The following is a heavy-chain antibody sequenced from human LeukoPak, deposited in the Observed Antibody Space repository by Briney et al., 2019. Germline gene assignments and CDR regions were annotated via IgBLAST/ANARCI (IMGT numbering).Heavy chain of an antibody. V-gene: IGHV3-30*02. CDR1: GFTFSSYG. J-gene: IGHJ4*02. Sequence: PGGSLRLSCAASGFTFSSYGMYWVRQALGKGLEWVAFIRYDGSNKYYADSVKGRFTISRDNSKNTLYLQMKSLRAEDTAVYYCARGSRWLQSYFDYWGQGTLVTVSS. CDR3: ARGSRWLQSYFDY. CDR2: IRYDGSNK. D-gene: IGHD5-24*01.